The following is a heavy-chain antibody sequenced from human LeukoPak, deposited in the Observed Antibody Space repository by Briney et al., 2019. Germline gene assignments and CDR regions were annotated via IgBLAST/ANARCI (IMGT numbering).Heavy chain of an antibody. J-gene: IGHJ6*03. CDR2: IIPIFDSG. V-gene: IGHV1-69*05. Sequence: SVTVSCKASGGTLSSFAISWVRQAPGKGLEWMGGIIPIFDSGDYAQKFQGRVTINTDESTSTAYMELSSLRSEDTAVYYCARAAVYDSYYYYYMDVWGKGTTVTVSS. CDR1: GGTLSSFA. D-gene: IGHD5/OR15-5a*01. CDR3: ARAAVYDSYYYYYMDV.